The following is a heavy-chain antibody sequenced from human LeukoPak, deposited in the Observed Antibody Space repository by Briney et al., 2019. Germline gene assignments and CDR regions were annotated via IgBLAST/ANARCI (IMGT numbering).Heavy chain of an antibody. V-gene: IGHV4-59*01. CDR1: GGSISSYY. CDR3: ARALTTVTIDWYFDL. Sequence: PSETLSLTCTVSGGSISSYYWSWIRQPPGKGLEWIGYIYYSGSTNYNPSLKSRVTISVDTSKNQFSLKLSSVTAADTAVYYCARALTTVTIDWYFDLWGRGTLVTVSS. CDR2: IYYSGST. J-gene: IGHJ2*01. D-gene: IGHD4-17*01.